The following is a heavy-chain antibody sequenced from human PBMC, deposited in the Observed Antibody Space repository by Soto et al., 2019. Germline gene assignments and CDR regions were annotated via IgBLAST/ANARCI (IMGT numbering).Heavy chain of an antibody. Sequence: LSLTCTVSGGSINSYYWGWIRQPPGKGLEWIGYIHYSGSTNYNPSLKSRVTISIDTPKNQFSLKVNSMTAADTAVYYCARGGLAARKGRWFDPWGQGTLVTVSS. D-gene: IGHD6-6*01. CDR3: ARGGLAARKGRWFDP. J-gene: IGHJ5*02. CDR1: GGSINSYY. CDR2: IHYSGST. V-gene: IGHV4-59*01.